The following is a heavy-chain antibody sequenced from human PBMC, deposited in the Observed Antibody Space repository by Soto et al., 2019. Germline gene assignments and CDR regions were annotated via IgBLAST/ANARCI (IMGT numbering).Heavy chain of an antibody. CDR2: ISYSGAT. CDR3: PKSGGIAALDP. D-gene: IGHD6-6*01. V-gene: IGHV3-23*01. Sequence: EVQLLESGGGLVQPGGSLRLSCAASGFTFSSYAMSWVRQAPGKGLEWVSGISYSGATYYADSVKGRFTISRDNSKNTLYLQMNSLRAEDTAVYYCPKSGGIAALDPWGQGTLVTVSS. CDR1: GFTFSSYA. J-gene: IGHJ5*02.